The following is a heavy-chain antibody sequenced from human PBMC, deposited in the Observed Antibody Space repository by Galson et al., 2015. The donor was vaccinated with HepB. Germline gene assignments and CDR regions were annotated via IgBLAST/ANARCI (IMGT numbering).Heavy chain of an antibody. D-gene: IGHD2-15*01. V-gene: IGHV3-7*03. J-gene: IGHJ4*02. Sequence: SLRLSCAASGFAFSSDWMTWVRQIPGKGLEWVANINQDGSLTQYVDSVKGRFTVSRDNAKNSLYLEMTSLRVEDTAVYYCAKDSASRIGDYWGQGALVTGSS. CDR1: GFAFSSDW. CDR2: INQDGSLT. CDR3: AKDSASRIGDY.